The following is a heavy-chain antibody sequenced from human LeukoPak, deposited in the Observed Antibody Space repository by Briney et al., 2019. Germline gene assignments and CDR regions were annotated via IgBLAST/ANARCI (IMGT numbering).Heavy chain of an antibody. V-gene: IGHV4-59*10. J-gene: IGHJ4*02. CDR2: IYTSGST. CDR1: GGSFSGYY. CDR3: ARSWFGEFDY. D-gene: IGHD3-10*01. Sequence: RSSEALSLTCVVYGGSFSGYYWSWIRQPPGKGLEWIGRIYTSGSTNYNPSLKSRVTISVDTSKNQFSLKLSSVTAADTAVYYCARSWFGEFDYWGQGTLVTVSS.